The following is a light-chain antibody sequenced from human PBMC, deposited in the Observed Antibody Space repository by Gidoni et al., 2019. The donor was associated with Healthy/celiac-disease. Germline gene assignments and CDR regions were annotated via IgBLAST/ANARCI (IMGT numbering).Light chain of an antibody. Sequence: EIVLTQSPGTLSLYPGERATLPCRASQCVSSSYLAWYQQKPGQAPRLNIYGASSRATGIPDRFSGSGSGTDFTLTISRLEPENFAVYYCQQYGSSSWTFGQGSKVEIK. CDR3: QQYGSSSWT. J-gene: IGKJ1*01. CDR1: QCVSSSY. V-gene: IGKV3-20*01. CDR2: GAS.